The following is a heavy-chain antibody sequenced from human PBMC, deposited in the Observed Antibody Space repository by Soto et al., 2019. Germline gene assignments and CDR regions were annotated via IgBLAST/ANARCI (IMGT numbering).Heavy chain of an antibody. CDR3: AKVLSATAADYYFDY. CDR2: INPNSGGT. J-gene: IGHJ4*02. D-gene: IGHD6-13*01. CDR1: GYTFTSYY. Sequence: GASVKVSCKASGYTFTSYYIHWVRQAPGQGLEWMGWINPNSGGTNYAQKFQCSVTMTRDTSISTAYMELSRLTSDDTAVYYCAKVLSATAADYYFDYWGQGTLVTVS. V-gene: IGHV1-2*04.